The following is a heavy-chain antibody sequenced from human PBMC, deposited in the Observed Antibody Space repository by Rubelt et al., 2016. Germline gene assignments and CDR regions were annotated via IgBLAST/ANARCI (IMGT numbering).Heavy chain of an antibody. CDR3: ATLPSAEVPSDY. CDR2: ISSTYAI. D-gene: IGHD2-2*01. Sequence: GKGLEWVAYISSTYAIYYADSVRGRFTISRDNAKNSLYLQMNSLRDEDTAVYYCATLPSAEVPSDYWGQGTLVTVSS. J-gene: IGHJ4*02. V-gene: IGHV3-48*02.